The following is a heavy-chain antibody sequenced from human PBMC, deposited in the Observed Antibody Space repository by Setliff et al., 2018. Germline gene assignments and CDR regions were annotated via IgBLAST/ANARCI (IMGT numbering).Heavy chain of an antibody. CDR3: ARTCSGSGCYAGLES. J-gene: IGHJ4*02. V-gene: IGHV3-33*08. CDR2: IWDDGGNK. Sequence: GGSLRLSCAASGYTFSSYRMHWVRQAPGKGLEWVAVIWDDGGNKYHADSVKGRFTISRDNSKNTLYLQMNSLRPDDTAVYYCARTCSGSGCYAGLESWGQGTPVTVSS. CDR1: GYTFSSYR. D-gene: IGHD2-15*01.